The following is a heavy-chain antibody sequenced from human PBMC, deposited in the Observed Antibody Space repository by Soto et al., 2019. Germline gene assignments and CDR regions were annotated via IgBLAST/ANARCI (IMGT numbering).Heavy chain of an antibody. V-gene: IGHV2-5*02. J-gene: IGHJ4*02. Sequence: QITLKESGPTLVKPTQPLTLTCTVSGFSLRTSEVAVGWISQPPGKALESLALIYWAYTLRLTPSLKNSLTITMDHSKHQVVLTMTNTDPLDSGTYFCALSRFASGIYVFDSWGQGTLVTVSS. CDR2: IYWAYTL. CDR3: ALSRFASGIYVFDS. CDR1: GFSLRTSEVA. D-gene: IGHD3-10*01.